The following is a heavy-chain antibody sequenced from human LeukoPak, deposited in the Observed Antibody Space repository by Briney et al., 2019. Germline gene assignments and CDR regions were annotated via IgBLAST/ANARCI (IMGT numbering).Heavy chain of an antibody. CDR3: ARGPTPAPIRY. J-gene: IGHJ4*02. CDR2: INHSGST. CDR1: GGSFSGYY. V-gene: IGHV4-34*01. D-gene: IGHD2-2*01. Sequence: SETLSLTCAVYGGSFSGYYWSWIRQPPGKGLEWIGEINHSGSTNYNPSLKSRVTISVDTSKNQFSLKLSSVTAADTAMYYCARGPTPAPIRYWGQGTLVTVSS.